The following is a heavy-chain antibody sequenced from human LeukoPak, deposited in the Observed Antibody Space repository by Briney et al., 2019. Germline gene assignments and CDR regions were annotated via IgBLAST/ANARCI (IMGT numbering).Heavy chain of an antibody. D-gene: IGHD1-14*01. CDR2: IIPILGIA. Sequence: ASVKVSCKASGGTFSSYAISRVRQAPGQGLEWMGRIIPILGIANYAQKFQGRVTITADKSTSTAYMELSSLRSEDTAVYYCARGITPGALSAFDIWGQGTMVTVSS. J-gene: IGHJ3*02. CDR1: GGTFSSYA. V-gene: IGHV1-69*04. CDR3: ARGITPGALSAFDI.